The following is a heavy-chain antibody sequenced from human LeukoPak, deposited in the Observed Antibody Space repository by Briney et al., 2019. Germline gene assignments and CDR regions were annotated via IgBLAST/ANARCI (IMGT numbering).Heavy chain of an antibody. CDR1: GLTFRGYE. D-gene: IGHD6-19*01. J-gene: IGHJ4*02. CDR3: ARDATVGVPGTLYFDH. CDR2: IDSSSGTI. Sequence: PGGSLRLSCAASGLTFRGYEMNWVRQAPGKGLEGVSYIDSSSGTIHYGDSVKGRFTISRDNAKNSLYLQMNSLRVEDTAVYYCARDATVGVPGTLYFDHWGPGILVTVSS. V-gene: IGHV3-48*03.